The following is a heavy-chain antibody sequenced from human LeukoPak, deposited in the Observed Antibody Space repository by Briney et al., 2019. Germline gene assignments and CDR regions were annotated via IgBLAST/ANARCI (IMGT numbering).Heavy chain of an antibody. Sequence: PGGSLTLSCAPSGFTSSSYAMHWVRQAPGKGLEGLAVISYDGSDKYYADSVKGRFTISRDNSKNTLYLQMNSLRAEDTAVYYCARGIAAAGFFFRPTNWFDPWGQGTLVTVSS. CDR1: GFTSSSYA. CDR2: ISYDGSDK. D-gene: IGHD6-13*01. J-gene: IGHJ5*02. CDR3: ARGIAAAGFFFRPTNWFDP. V-gene: IGHV3-30*04.